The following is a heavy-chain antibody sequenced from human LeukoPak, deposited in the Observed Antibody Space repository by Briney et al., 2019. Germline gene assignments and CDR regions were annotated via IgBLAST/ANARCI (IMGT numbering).Heavy chain of an antibody. Sequence: SETLSLTCTVSGGSISSYYWSWIRQPPGKGLEWIGYISYSGSTNYNPSLNSRVTISVDTSKNQFSLKLTSVTAADTAVYYCGRVFYSSNRNLFDPWGQGTLVTVSS. CDR1: GGSISSYY. CDR2: ISYSGST. D-gene: IGHD1-14*01. V-gene: IGHV4-59*01. CDR3: GRVFYSSNRNLFDP. J-gene: IGHJ5*02.